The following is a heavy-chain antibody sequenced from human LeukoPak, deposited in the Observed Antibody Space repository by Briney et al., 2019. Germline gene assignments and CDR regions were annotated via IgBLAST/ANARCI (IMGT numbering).Heavy chain of an antibody. Sequence: ASVKVSCKASGYTFTSYGISWVRQAPGQGLEWMGWISAYNGNTNYAQKLQGRVTMTTDTSTSTAYMELRSLRSDDTAVYYCARVSIAVAGTSDYYYGMDVWGQGITVTVSS. CDR1: GYTFTSYG. J-gene: IGHJ6*02. CDR2: ISAYNGNT. D-gene: IGHD6-19*01. CDR3: ARVSIAVAGTSDYYYGMDV. V-gene: IGHV1-18*01.